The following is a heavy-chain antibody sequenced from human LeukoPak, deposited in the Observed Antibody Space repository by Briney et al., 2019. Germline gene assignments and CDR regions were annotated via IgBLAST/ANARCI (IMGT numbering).Heavy chain of an antibody. D-gene: IGHD1-1*01. Sequence: GGSLRLSCAASGFTFSSYGMHWVRQAPGKGLEWVAVIWYDGSNKYYADSVKGRFTISRDNSENTLYLQMNSLRAEDTAVYYCARGGRTTAALDYWGQGTLVTVSS. V-gene: IGHV3-33*01. CDR3: ARGGRTTAALDY. CDR2: IWYDGSNK. CDR1: GFTFSSYG. J-gene: IGHJ4*02.